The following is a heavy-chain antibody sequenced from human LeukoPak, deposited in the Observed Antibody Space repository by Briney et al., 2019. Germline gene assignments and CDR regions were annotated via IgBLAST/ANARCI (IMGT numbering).Heavy chain of an antibody. D-gene: IGHD6-13*01. CDR3: ARLNEEQQLVRYYYGMDV. Sequence: GASVKVSCKASGGTFSSYAISWVRQAPGQGLEWMGRIIPILGIANYAQKFQGRVTITADKSTSTAYMELSSLRSEDTAVYYCARLNEEQQLVRYYYGMDVWGQGTTVTVSS. J-gene: IGHJ6*02. CDR2: IIPILGIA. CDR1: GGTFSSYA. V-gene: IGHV1-69*04.